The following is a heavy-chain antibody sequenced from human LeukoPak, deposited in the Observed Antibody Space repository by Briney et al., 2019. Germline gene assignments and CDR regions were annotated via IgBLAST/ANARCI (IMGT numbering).Heavy chain of an antibody. D-gene: IGHD1-1*01. CDR1: GGSLTSGYY. J-gene: IGHJ5*02. CDR3: ARGQDPFKTGS. Sequence: PSETLSLTRTVSGGSLTSGYYWTWIRQHPGKGLEWIGYIHPSGSTNYNPSLESRVIMSLDTSQNQFSLKLSSVTAADTAMYYCARGQDPFKTGSWGQGTLVTVSS. V-gene: IGHV4-31*03. CDR2: IHPSGST.